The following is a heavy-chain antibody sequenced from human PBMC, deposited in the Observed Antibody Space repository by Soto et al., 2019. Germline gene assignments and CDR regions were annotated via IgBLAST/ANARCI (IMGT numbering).Heavy chain of an antibody. J-gene: IGHJ4*02. Sequence: QAQLQESGPGLVKPSETLSLTCTVSGDSSSSDYWSWIRQPPGKGLEWIGYIYYNGGTNYNPSLKTRVTIPIDRSKRQVSLNLSSVTAADTAVYYCAGHRKTAMVFESWGQGTLVAVSS. V-gene: IGHV4-59*08. CDR1: GDSSSSDY. CDR3: AGHRKTAMVFES. CDR2: IYYNGGT. D-gene: IGHD5-18*01.